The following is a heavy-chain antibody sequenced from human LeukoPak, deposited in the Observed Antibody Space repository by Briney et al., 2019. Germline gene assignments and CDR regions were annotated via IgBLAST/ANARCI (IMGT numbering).Heavy chain of an antibody. Sequence: GGSLRLSCEASGFAFSFFAMSWLRQAPGKGLEWVSTINANSGTRSYAASVRGRFTISRDNSKNTLYLRLNTLRADDTAVYYCAKPISGGLAVTADWFAPWGQGTLVVVSS. D-gene: IGHD6-19*01. CDR1: GFAFSFFA. J-gene: IGHJ5*01. CDR3: AKPISGGLAVTADWFAP. CDR2: INANSGTR. V-gene: IGHV3-23*01.